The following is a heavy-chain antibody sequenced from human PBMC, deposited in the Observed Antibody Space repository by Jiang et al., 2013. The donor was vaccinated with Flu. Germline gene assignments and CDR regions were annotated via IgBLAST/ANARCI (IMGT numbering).Heavy chain of an antibody. J-gene: IGHJ6*02. CDR2: ISYDGSNK. V-gene: IGHV3-30*18. D-gene: IGHD4-17*01. CDR3: AKDSLVEYGDAGGAGYRYYYGMDV. Sequence: RLSCAASGFTFSSYGMHWVRQAPGKGLEWVAVISYDGSNKYYADSVKGRFTISRDNSKNTLYLQMNSLRAEDTAVYYCAKDSLVEYGDAGGAGYRYYYGMDVWGQGTTVTVSS. CDR1: GFTFSSYG.